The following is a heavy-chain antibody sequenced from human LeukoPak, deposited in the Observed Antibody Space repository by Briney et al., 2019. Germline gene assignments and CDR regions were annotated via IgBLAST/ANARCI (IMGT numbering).Heavy chain of an antibody. CDR1: GFTFSSNA. CDR3: AKGVWRAFDI. CDR2: ISGSGDST. J-gene: IGHJ3*02. Sequence: PGGSLRLSCAASGFTFSSNAMSWVRQAPGKGLEWVSAISGSGDSTYYADSVKGRFTISRDNSKNTLYLQINSLRAEDTAVYYCAKGVWRAFDIWGQGTMVTVSS. V-gene: IGHV3-23*01.